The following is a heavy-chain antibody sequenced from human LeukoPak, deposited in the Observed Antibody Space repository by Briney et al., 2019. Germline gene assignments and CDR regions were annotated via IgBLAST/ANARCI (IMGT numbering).Heavy chain of an antibody. Sequence: ASVKVSCKASGYTFTSYGISWVRQAPGQGLEWMGWISAYNGNTNYAQKLQGRVTMTTDTSTSTAYMELRSLRSDDTAVYYCASVYYYDSSGYFSDAFDIWGQGTMVTVSS. V-gene: IGHV1-18*04. CDR2: ISAYNGNT. CDR3: ASVYYYDSSGYFSDAFDI. D-gene: IGHD3-22*01. J-gene: IGHJ3*02. CDR1: GYTFTSYG.